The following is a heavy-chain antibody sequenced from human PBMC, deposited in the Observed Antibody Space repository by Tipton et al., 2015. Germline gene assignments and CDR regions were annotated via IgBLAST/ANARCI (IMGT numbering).Heavy chain of an antibody. CDR3: ARRSDYGDYSDY. CDR1: GFTFSSYY. CDR2: VDKGGTGR. V-gene: IGHV3-74*01. J-gene: IGHJ4*02. Sequence: GSLRLSCAASGFTFSSYYMHWVRQAPGKGLVWVSRVDKGGTGRNYADSVKGRFIVSRDNSKNTLFMQMNSLRAEDTAVYYCARRSDYGDYSDYWGQGTLVTVSS. D-gene: IGHD4-17*01.